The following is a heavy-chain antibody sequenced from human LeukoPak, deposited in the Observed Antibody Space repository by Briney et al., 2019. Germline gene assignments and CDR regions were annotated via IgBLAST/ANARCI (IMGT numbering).Heavy chain of an antibody. Sequence: GGSLRLSRAASGFTFSSYSMNWVRQAPGKGLEWVSSISSSSYIYYADSVKGRFTISRDNAKNSLYLQMNSLRAEDTAVYYCARSGDSSGYYEDHWGQGILVTVSS. V-gene: IGHV3-21*01. D-gene: IGHD3-22*01. CDR3: ARSGDSSGYYEDH. CDR1: GFTFSSYS. CDR2: ISSSSYI. J-gene: IGHJ4*02.